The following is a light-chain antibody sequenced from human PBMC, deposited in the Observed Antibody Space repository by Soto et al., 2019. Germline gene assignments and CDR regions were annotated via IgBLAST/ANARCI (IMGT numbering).Light chain of an antibody. V-gene: IGKV2-28*01. J-gene: IGKJ2*01. CDR2: LGS. Sequence: DIVMTQPSLSLPVTPGEPASISCRSSQSLLHSNGKNYLDWYLQKPGQSPQLLIYLGSNRASGVPDRCSGSGSGTDFTLRISRVEAEDLGVYYCMQALQTLRTFGQGNKLEI. CDR1: QSLLHSNGKNY. CDR3: MQALQTLRT.